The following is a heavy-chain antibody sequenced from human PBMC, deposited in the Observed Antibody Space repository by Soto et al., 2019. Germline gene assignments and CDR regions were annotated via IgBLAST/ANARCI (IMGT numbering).Heavy chain of an antibody. CDR2: MNPDESSR. CDR3: ARGGNAGSGQYDLDEY. CDR1: GFTFSSNW. V-gene: IGHV3-74*02. D-gene: IGHD3-10*01. J-gene: IGHJ4*02. Sequence: EVQLVESGGELVQPGGSLRLSCEASGFTFSSNWMHWVRQAPGKGLVWVSRMNPDESSRGYADSVKGRFTISRDNAKNTLLLQMNSLRAEDTAVYYCARGGNAGSGQYDLDEYWGQGTLVTVSS.